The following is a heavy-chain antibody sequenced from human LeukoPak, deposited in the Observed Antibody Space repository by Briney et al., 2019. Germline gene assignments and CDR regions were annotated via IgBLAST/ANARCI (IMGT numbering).Heavy chain of an antibody. J-gene: IGHJ4*02. D-gene: IGHD3-10*01. CDR1: GVSISSNY. CDR2: ISNSAIT. V-gene: IGHV4-59*01. CDR3: ARVGYFGSGSYYRDYFEY. Sequence: PSETLSLTCTVSGVSISSNYWTWIRQPPGKGLEWIGFISNSAITDYNPSLKSRVTISRDTSKNHLSLKLNSVTAADTAVYYCARVGYFGSGSYYRDYFEYWGQGTLVTVSS.